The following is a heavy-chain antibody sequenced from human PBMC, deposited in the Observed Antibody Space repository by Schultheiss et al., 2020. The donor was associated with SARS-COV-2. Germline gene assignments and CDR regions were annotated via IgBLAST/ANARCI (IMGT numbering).Heavy chain of an antibody. CDR2: MFYSGST. V-gene: IGHV4-39*02. D-gene: IGHD4-17*01. CDR1: GGSISSSSYY. J-gene: IGHJ5*02. Sequence: SETLSLTCTVSGGSISSSSYYWGWIRQPPGKGLEWIGAMFYSGSTYYNPSLKSRVTISVDTSKNHFSLKLTSVTAADTAVYYCARVAVTTGWFDPWGQGTLVTVSS. CDR3: ARVAVTTGWFDP.